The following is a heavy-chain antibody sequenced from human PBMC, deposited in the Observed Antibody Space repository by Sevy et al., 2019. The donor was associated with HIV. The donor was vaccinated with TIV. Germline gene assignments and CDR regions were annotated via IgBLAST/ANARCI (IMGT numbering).Heavy chain of an antibody. Sequence: GGSLRLSCAASGFTFSSYAMHWVRQAPGKGLEWVGVISYDGSNKYYAEPVKGGFTISRDNSKNTLYLQMNSLRAEDTALYYCARVGDSGYEFDYWGHGTLVTVSS. V-gene: IGHV3-30-3*01. J-gene: IGHJ4*01. CDR2: ISYDGSNK. D-gene: IGHD5-12*01. CDR1: GFTFSSYA. CDR3: ARVGDSGYEFDY.